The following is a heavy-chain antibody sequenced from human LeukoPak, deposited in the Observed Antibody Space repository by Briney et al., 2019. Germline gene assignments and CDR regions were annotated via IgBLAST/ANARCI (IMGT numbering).Heavy chain of an antibody. Sequence: GESLKISCKGSGYSFTSYWISWVRQMPGKGLEWMGRIDPSDSYTNYSPSFQGQVTISADKSISTAYLQWSSLKASDTAMYYCARHAYSNYGYYYYGMDVWGQGTTVTVSS. CDR3: ARHAYSNYGYYYYGMDV. CDR2: IDPSDSYT. J-gene: IGHJ6*02. V-gene: IGHV5-10-1*04. D-gene: IGHD4-11*01. CDR1: GYSFTSYW.